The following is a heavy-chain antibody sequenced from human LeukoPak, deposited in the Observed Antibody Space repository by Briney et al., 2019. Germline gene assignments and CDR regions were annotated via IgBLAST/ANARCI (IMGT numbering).Heavy chain of an antibody. J-gene: IGHJ5*02. Sequence: GGSLRLSCAASGFTFSSYWMHWVRRAPRKGLVWVSRINSDGSSTSYADSVKGRFTISRDNAKNTLYLQMDSLRAEDTAMYYCARGPPFFYPWGQGTLVTVSS. CDR2: INSDGSST. CDR3: ARGPPFFYP. V-gene: IGHV3-74*01. CDR1: GFTFSSYW. D-gene: IGHD3-3*01.